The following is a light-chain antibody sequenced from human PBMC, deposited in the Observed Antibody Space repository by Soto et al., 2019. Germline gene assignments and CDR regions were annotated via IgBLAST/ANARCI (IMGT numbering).Light chain of an antibody. CDR1: QSVSIW. CDR2: DAS. V-gene: IGKV1-5*01. Sequence: DIQMTQSPSTLSSSLGDTVTITCRASQSVSIWLAWYQQKQGEAPKLLIYDASALPRGVTSRFSGSGSGTKFTLTIASLQPDDFATYYCQQYETFSGTFGPGTKVDI. CDR3: QQYETFSGT. J-gene: IGKJ1*01.